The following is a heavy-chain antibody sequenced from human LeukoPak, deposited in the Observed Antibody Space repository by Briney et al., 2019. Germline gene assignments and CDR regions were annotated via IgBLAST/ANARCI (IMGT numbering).Heavy chain of an antibody. Sequence: ASVKVSCKASGYTFTGYYMHWVRQAPGQGLEWMGWINPNSGGTNYAQKFQGRVTMTRDTSISTAYMELSRLRSDDTAVYYCARDYGYSSGWPTYYYYYYYMDVWGKGTTVTVSS. D-gene: IGHD6-19*01. J-gene: IGHJ6*03. CDR2: INPNSGGT. V-gene: IGHV1-2*02. CDR1: GYTFTGYY. CDR3: ARDYGYSSGWPTYYYYYYYMDV.